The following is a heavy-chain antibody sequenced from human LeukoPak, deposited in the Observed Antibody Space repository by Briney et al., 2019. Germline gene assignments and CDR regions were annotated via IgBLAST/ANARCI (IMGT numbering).Heavy chain of an antibody. CDR2: IYTSGST. CDR3: ATSPVTTWWFDP. V-gene: IGHV4-4*07. CDR1: GGSISSYY. D-gene: IGHD4-17*01. Sequence: SETLSLTCTVSGGSISSYYWSWIRQPAGKGLEWIGRIYTSGSTNYNPSLKSRVTMSVDTSKNQFSLKLSSVTASDTAVYYCATSPVTTWWFDPWGQGTLVTVSS. J-gene: IGHJ5*02.